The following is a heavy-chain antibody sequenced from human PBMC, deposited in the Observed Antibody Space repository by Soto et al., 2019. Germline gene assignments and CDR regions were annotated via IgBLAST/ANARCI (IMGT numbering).Heavy chain of an antibody. D-gene: IGHD4-17*01. CDR1: GFTFSSYA. CDR2: ISGSGGST. V-gene: IGHV3-23*01. CDR3: AKDYGDYSAGWFDP. J-gene: IGHJ5*02. Sequence: EVQLLESGGGLVQPGGSLRLSCAASGFTFSSYAMSWVRQAPGKGLEWVSAISGSGGSTYYADSVKGRFTISRDNSKNTLYLQMNSLSDEDTSVYFCAKDYGDYSAGWFDPWGQGTLVTVSS.